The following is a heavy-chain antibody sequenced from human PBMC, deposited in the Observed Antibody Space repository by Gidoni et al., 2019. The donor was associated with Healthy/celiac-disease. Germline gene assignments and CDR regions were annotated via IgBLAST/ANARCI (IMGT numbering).Heavy chain of an antibody. V-gene: IGHV4-61*01. CDR3: ARDTRATYNWFDP. Sequence: QVQLQESGPGLVKPSETLSLTCTVPGGSVSSGSYYWSWIRQPPGKGLEWIGYSYYSGSTNYNPSLKSRVTISVDTSKNQFSLKLSSVTAADTAVYYCARDTRATYNWFDPWGQGTLVTVSS. CDR2: SYYSGST. CDR1: GGSVSSGSYY. D-gene: IGHD2-15*01. J-gene: IGHJ5*02.